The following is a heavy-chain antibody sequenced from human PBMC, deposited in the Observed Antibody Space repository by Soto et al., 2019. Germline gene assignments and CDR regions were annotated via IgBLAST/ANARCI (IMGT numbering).Heavy chain of an antibody. CDR2: FNNGGNT. V-gene: IGHV3-66*01. D-gene: IGHD2-15*01. Sequence: GGYLRLSCAASGFTVSSKYMSWVRQPPGKGPEWVALFNNGGNTYYAESVKGRFTISRDSSKNTLDLQLNSLRAEDTAVYYCARDDVEGGGGRCYVLPMDGWGKGTSVPVA. CDR1: GFTVSSKY. J-gene: IGHJ6*03. CDR3: ARDDVEGGGGRCYVLPMDG.